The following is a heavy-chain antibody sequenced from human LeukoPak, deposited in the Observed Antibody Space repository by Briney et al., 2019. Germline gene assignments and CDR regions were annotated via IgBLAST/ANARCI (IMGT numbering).Heavy chain of an antibody. CDR2: VSAGGRT. V-gene: IGHV4-4*09. CDR3: ARHRENSYESSHMGFDP. J-gene: IGHJ5*02. D-gene: IGHD3-22*01. CDR1: GASNSRHY. Sequence: SETLSLTCIVSGASNSRHYWSWIRQPPGKGLEWIGYVSAGGRTNYRPALKSRVTISGATSKNQFSLRLTSVTAADTAVYYCARHRENSYESSHMGFDPWGPGTLVTVSS.